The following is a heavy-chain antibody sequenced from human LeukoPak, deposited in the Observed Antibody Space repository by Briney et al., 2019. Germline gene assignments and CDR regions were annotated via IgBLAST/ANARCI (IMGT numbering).Heavy chain of an antibody. CDR1: GFTVFNYW. Sequence: PGGSLRPSCAASGFTVFNYWMSWVRQAPGKGLEWVANINLDGSQKYYVDSLKGRFTISRDNAKNSLYLQMDSLRVEDTAVYYCAKVRVVFNWNYAYYFDSWGQGTLVTVSS. J-gene: IGHJ4*02. D-gene: IGHD1-7*01. CDR2: INLDGSQK. CDR3: AKVRVVFNWNYAYYFDS. V-gene: IGHV3-7*01.